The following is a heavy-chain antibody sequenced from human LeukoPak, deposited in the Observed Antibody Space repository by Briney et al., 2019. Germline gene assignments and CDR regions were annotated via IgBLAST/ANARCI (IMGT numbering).Heavy chain of an antibody. CDR3: ARDKGFGGSSFDY. Sequence: GGSLRLSCAASGFTFSSYWMSWVRQAPGKGLEWVATIRQDGSDKYFLDSVRGRFTISRDNAENSLYLQMNSLRAEDTAVYYCARDKGFGGSSFDYWGQGTLVTVSS. CDR1: GFTFSSYW. V-gene: IGHV3-7*01. D-gene: IGHD3-10*01. J-gene: IGHJ4*02. CDR2: IRQDGSDK.